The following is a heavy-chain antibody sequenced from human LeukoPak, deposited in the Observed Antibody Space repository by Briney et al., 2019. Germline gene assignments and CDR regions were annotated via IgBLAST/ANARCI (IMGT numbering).Heavy chain of an antibody. V-gene: IGHV4-39*01. CDR2: IYYSGST. D-gene: IGHD3-22*01. CDR1: GGSISSSSYY. J-gene: IGHJ4*02. Sequence: PSETLSLTCTVSGGSISSSSYYWGWIRQPPGKGLEWIGSIYYSGSTYYNPSLKSRVTISVDTSKNQFSLKLSSVTAADTAVYYCARLDNSGYYTLDYWGQGTLVTVSS. CDR3: ARLDNSGYYTLDY.